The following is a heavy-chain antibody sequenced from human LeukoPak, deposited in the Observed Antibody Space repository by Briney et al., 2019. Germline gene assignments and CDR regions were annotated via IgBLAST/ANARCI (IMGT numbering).Heavy chain of an antibody. CDR2: IIPIFGTA. D-gene: IGHD2-8*01. J-gene: IGHJ6*03. CDR1: GVTFSSYA. Sequence: GASVKFSCKASGVTFSSYAISWVRQAPGQGLEWMGGIIPIFGTANYAQKFQGRVTITTDESTSTAYMELSSLRSEDTAVYYCARDRGVWGDYYYMDVWGKGTTVTVSS. V-gene: IGHV1-69*05. CDR3: ARDRGVWGDYYYMDV.